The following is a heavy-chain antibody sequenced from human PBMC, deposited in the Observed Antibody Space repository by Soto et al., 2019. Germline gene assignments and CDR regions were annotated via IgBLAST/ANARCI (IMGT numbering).Heavy chain of an antibody. CDR2: IYPNTETT. CDR1: GYSLGGYY. V-gene: IGHV1-2*02. Sequence: GASLKVSCKATGYSLGGYYIQWVRQASGQGPEWLGWIYPNTETTDSSKKFQGRFAMTSDMSTRTVYMELRDLRSDDTAVYYCVSLQTSGWPGVHWGQGTLVTVSA. J-gene: IGHJ4*02. CDR3: VSLQTSGWPGVH. D-gene: IGHD6-25*01.